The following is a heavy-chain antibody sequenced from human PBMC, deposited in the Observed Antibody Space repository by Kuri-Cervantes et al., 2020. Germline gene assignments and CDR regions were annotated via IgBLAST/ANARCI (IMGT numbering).Heavy chain of an antibody. D-gene: IGHD6-19*01. Sequence: ASVKVSCKASGYTFTSYYMHWVRQAPGQGLEWMGIINPSGGSTSYAQKFQGRVTMTRDTSTSTVYMELSSLRSEDTAVYYCARGSYSSGWSPHTYWYFDLWGRGTLVTVSS. CDR3: ARGSYSSGWSPHTYWYFDL. J-gene: IGHJ2*01. CDR1: GYTFTSYY. V-gene: IGHV1-46*01. CDR2: INPSGGST.